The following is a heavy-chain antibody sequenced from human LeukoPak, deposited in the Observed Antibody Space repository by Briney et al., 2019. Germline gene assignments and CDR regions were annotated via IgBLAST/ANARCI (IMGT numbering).Heavy chain of an antibody. V-gene: IGHV3-30*18. CDR1: GVTFSSYS. J-gene: IGHJ6*02. CDR3: AKQLDSYCKPGLWYYYYGMDV. CDR2: ISYDGSNK. Sequence: GGSPRHSCAASGVTFSSYSMHWVRQAPGKGLEWVAVISYDGSNKYYADSVKGRFTISRDNSKNTLYLQVNSLRAEDTAVYYCAKQLDSYCKPGLWYYYYGMDVWGQGTTVTVSS. D-gene: IGHD2/OR15-2a*01.